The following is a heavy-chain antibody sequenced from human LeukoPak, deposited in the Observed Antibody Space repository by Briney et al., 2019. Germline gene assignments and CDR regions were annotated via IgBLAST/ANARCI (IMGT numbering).Heavy chain of an antibody. V-gene: IGHV3-23*01. J-gene: IGHJ4*02. CDR2: ISGSGGST. CDR3: AKGRYSGSSPDFAY. CDR1: GFTFSSYA. D-gene: IGHD1-26*01. Sequence: GGSLRLSCAASGFTFSSYAMSWVRQAPGKGLEWVSVISGSGGSTYHADSVKGRFTISRDNSKNTLYLQMNSLRAEDMAVYYCAKGRYSGSSPDFAYWGQGTLVTVSS.